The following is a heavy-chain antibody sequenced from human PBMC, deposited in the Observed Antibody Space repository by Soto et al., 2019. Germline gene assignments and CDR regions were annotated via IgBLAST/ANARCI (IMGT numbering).Heavy chain of an antibody. CDR1: GGSFSGYY. CDR3: ARGVLDTAMVPFDY. Sequence: SETLSLTCAVYGGSFSGYYWSWIRQPPGKGLEWIGEINHSGSTNYNPSLKSRVTISVDTSKNQFSLKLSSVTAADTAVYYCARGVLDTAMVPFDYWGQGTLVTVSS. CDR2: INHSGST. J-gene: IGHJ4*02. V-gene: IGHV4-34*01. D-gene: IGHD5-18*01.